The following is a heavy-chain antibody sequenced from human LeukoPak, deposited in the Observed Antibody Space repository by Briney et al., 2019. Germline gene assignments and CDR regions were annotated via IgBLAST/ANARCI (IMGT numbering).Heavy chain of an antibody. CDR1: GGSISSYY. Sequence: PSETLSLTCTVSGGSISSYYWSWIRQPPEKGLEWIGYIHYSGSTSYNPSLKSRVTMSVDTSKNQFSLKLSSVTAADTAVYYCARASVVRGFQDYWGQGTLVTVSS. CDR3: ARASVVRGFQDY. D-gene: IGHD3-10*01. V-gene: IGHV4-59*08. CDR2: IHYSGST. J-gene: IGHJ4*02.